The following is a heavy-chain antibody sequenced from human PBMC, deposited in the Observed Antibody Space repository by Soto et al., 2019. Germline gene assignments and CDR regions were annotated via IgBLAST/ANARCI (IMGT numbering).Heavy chain of an antibody. D-gene: IGHD2-2*01. CDR2: IYPGDSDT. Sequence: GESLKISCKGSGYSFTTYWIGWVRQMPGRGLEWMGIIYPGDSDTRYGPSFQGQVTISADKSISTAYLQWSSLKASDTAMYYCATGGYCSSTSCCNFFDYWGQGTLVTAPQ. V-gene: IGHV5-51*01. CDR3: ATGGYCSSTSCCNFFDY. J-gene: IGHJ4*02. CDR1: GYSFTTYW.